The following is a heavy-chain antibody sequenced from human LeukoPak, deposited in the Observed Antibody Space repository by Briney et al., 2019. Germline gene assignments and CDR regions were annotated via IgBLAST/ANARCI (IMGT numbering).Heavy chain of an antibody. Sequence: ASVKVSCKVSGYTLTELSMHWVRQAPGKGLEWMGGFDPEDGETIYAQKFQGRVTMTRNTSISTAYMELSSLRSEDTAVYYCARAPGHSYYYDMDVWGQGTTVTVS. CDR2: FDPEDGET. J-gene: IGHJ6*02. CDR3: ARAPGHSYYYDMDV. V-gene: IGHV1-24*01. CDR1: GYTLTELS.